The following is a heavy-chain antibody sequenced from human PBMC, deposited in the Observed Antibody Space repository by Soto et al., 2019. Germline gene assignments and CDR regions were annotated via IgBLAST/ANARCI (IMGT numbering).Heavy chain of an antibody. CDR2: ISYDGSNK. Sequence: PGGSLRLSCAASGFTFSSYAMHWVRQAPGKGLEWVAVISYDGSNKYYADSVKGRFTISRDNSKNTLYLQMNSLRAEDTAVYYCAREGGSTMKVVSPAYWGQGTLVTVSS. D-gene: IGHD3-22*01. CDR1: GFTFSSYA. J-gene: IGHJ4*02. V-gene: IGHV3-30-3*01. CDR3: AREGGSTMKVVSPAY.